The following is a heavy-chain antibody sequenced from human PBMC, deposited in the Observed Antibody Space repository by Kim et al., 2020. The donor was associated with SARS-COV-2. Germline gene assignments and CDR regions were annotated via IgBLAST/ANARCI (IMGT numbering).Heavy chain of an antibody. CDR2: SNAGNGNT. D-gene: IGHD3-16*01. V-gene: IGHV1-3*02. Sequence: SVKVSCKASGYTFTSYAMHWVRQAPGQRLEWMVWSNAGNGNTKYSQEFQGRVTITRDTSASTAYMELSSLRSEDMAVYYCARGGGVRGDYYYGMDVWGQGTTVTVSS. CDR3: ARGGGVRGDYYYGMDV. CDR1: GYTFTSYA. J-gene: IGHJ6*02.